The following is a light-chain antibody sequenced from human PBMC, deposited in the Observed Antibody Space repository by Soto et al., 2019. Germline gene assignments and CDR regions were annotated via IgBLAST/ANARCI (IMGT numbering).Light chain of an antibody. CDR3: QQYNNWPPIT. CDR1: QSVSIK. CDR2: DTS. J-gene: IGKJ5*01. Sequence: EIVMTQSPATLSLSPGERATLSCRASQSVSIKLAWYQQKLGQAPRLPIYDTSTRATGIPARFSGSESGTEFTLTISSLQSEDFAVYSCQQYNNWPPITFGQGTRLEIK. V-gene: IGKV3-15*01.